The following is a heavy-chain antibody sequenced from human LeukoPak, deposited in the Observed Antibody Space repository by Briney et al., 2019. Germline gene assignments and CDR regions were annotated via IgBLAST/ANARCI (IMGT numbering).Heavy chain of an antibody. CDR1: VFIFSIYS. CDR3: AAGYCSSTSCYATAAFDI. Sequence: GGSLRLSCAPSVFIFSIYSMNWVRQSPGKGLEWVSSIRSSSNYIYYADSVKGRFTIYRENAKNSLYLQMNSLRAEDTAVYYCAAGYCSSTSCYATAAFDIWGQGTMVTVSS. V-gene: IGHV3-21*01. D-gene: IGHD2-2*01. J-gene: IGHJ3*02. CDR2: IRSSSNYI.